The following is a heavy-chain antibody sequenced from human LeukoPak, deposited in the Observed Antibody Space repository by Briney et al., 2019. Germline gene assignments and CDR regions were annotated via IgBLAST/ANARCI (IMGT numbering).Heavy chain of an antibody. D-gene: IGHD6-13*01. V-gene: IGHV4-34*01. Sequence: SETLSLTCAVYGGSFSGYYWSWIRQPPGKGLEWIGEINHSGSTNYNPSLKSRVTISLDPSKSTLSLKLNSVIVADTAVYYCARGSFSYSSSPDYWGQGTLVTVSS. CDR3: ARGSFSYSSSPDY. CDR1: GGSFSGYY. CDR2: INHSGST. J-gene: IGHJ4*02.